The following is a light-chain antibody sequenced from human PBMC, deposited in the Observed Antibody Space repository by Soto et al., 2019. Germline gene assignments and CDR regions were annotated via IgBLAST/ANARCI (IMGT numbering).Light chain of an antibody. Sequence: IVMTQSPPTPYVSPGERANLSCRASQSISRNLAWFQQKPGQAPSLLIYGASSRATDIPARFSGSESGTDFTLTIRSLETEDLAVYYCQQRSNWPLTVGKGNRREI. CDR2: GAS. J-gene: IGKJ5*01. CDR1: QSISRN. CDR3: QQRSNWPLT. V-gene: IGKV3-11*01.